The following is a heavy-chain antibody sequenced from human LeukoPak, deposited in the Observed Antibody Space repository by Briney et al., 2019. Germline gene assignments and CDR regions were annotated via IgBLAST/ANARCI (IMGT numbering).Heavy chain of an antibody. D-gene: IGHD1-26*01. V-gene: IGHV4-34*01. J-gene: IGHJ4*02. Sequence: SETLSLTCAVYGGSFSTYYWSWIRQPPGKGLEWIGEINHSGSPNYNPSLKSRVTISVDTSKNQFSLKLSSVTAADTAVYYCAREPRGMEGATSSLIGWGQGTLVTVSS. CDR3: AREPRGMEGATSSLIG. CDR2: INHSGSP. CDR1: GGSFSTYY.